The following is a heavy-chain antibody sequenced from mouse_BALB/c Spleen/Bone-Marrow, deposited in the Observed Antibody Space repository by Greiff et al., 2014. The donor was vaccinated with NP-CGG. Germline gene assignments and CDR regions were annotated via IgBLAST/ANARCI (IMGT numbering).Heavy chain of an antibody. CDR1: GFSLNDYG. D-gene: IGHD2-1*01. CDR2: IWGGGST. V-gene: IGHV2-6-5*01. J-gene: IGHJ1*01. Sequence: VKVVESGPGLVAPSQSLSITCTVSGFSLNDYGVSWIRQPPGKGLEWLGVIWGGGSTYYNSALKSRLSISKDNSKSQVFLKMNSLQTDDTAMYYCAKQYGNYDWYFDVWGAGTTVTVSP. CDR3: AKQYGNYDWYFDV.